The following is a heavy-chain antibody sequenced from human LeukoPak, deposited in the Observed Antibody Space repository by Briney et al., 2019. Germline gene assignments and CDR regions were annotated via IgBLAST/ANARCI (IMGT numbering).Heavy chain of an antibody. D-gene: IGHD5-12*01. J-gene: IGHJ5*02. CDR2: ISSSGSTI. CDR3: ARGVATISNWFDP. CDR1: GFTFSSYA. V-gene: IGHV3-48*04. Sequence: PGGSLRLSCAASGFTFSSYAMSWVRQAPGKGLEWVSYISSSGSTIYYADSVKGRFTISRDNAKNSLYLQMNSLRAEDTAVYYCARGVATISNWFDPWGQGTLVTVSS.